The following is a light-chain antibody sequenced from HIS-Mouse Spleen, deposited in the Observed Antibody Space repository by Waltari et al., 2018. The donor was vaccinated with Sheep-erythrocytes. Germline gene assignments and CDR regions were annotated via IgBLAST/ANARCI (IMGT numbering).Light chain of an antibody. CDR2: DAS. J-gene: IGKJ5*01. Sequence: IVLAQSPATLSLSPRETATLSCRASQSVSSYLAWYQQKPGQAPRLLIYDASNRATGIPARFSGSGSGTDFTLTISSLEPEDFAVYYCQQRSNWPPITFGQGTRLEIK. CDR3: QQRSNWPPIT. V-gene: IGKV3-11*01. CDR1: QSVSSY.